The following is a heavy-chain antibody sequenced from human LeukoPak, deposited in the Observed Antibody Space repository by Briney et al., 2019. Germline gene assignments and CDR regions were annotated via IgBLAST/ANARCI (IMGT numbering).Heavy chain of an antibody. Sequence: SVKVSCKASGYIFTSYAINWVRQAPGQGLEWMGGISGNNDKTAYAQKFQGRVTITADESTSTAYMELSSLRSEDTAVYYCARVSYYGSGGVAYDSSGYHYYGMDVWGQGTTVTVSS. D-gene: IGHD3-22*01. CDR1: GYIFTSYA. J-gene: IGHJ6*02. CDR2: ISGNNDKT. CDR3: ARVSYYGSGGVAYDSSGYHYYGMDV. V-gene: IGHV1-69*13.